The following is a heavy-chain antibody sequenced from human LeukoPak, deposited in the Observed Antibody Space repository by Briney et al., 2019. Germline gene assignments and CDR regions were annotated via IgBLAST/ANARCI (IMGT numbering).Heavy chain of an antibody. D-gene: IGHD6-6*01. CDR2: IIPIFGTA. Sequence: AASVKVSCKASGGTFSSYAISWVRQAPGQGLEWMGGIIPIFGTANYAQKFQGRVTITTDESTSTAYMELSSLRSEDTAVYYCSRDRGWIAARAGAYYYYYMDVWGKGTTVTVSS. CDR1: GGTFSSYA. CDR3: SRDRGWIAARAGAYYYYYMDV. V-gene: IGHV1-69*05. J-gene: IGHJ6*03.